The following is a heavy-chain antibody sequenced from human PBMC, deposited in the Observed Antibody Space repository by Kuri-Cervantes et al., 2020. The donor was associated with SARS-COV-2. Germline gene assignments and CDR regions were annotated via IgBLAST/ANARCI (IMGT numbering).Heavy chain of an antibody. Sequence: GESLKISCAASGFTFSSYGMHWVRQAPGKGLEWVSSISSSSIIYYADSVKGRFTITRDNAKNPLYLQMNSLRAEDTAVYYCARDLYDSSGYYSPHVFDYWGQGTLVTVSS. CDR2: ISSSSII. CDR1: GFTFSSYG. CDR3: ARDLYDSSGYYSPHVFDY. D-gene: IGHD3-22*01. V-gene: IGHV3-69-1*01. J-gene: IGHJ4*02.